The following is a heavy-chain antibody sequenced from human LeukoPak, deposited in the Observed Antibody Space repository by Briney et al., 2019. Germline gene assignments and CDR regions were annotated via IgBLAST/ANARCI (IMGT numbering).Heavy chain of an antibody. V-gene: IGHV1-18*01. Sequence: ASVKVSCKASGYTFTNFGISWVRQAPGQGLEWMGWISTYNGNTKYAQKVQGRVTMTTDTSTSTAYMELRSLTSDDTAVYFCARAGGWAREDYKADAFDIWGQGTMVTVSS. J-gene: IGHJ3*02. D-gene: IGHD6-19*01. CDR3: ARAGGWAREDYKADAFDI. CDR2: ISTYNGNT. CDR1: GYTFTNFG.